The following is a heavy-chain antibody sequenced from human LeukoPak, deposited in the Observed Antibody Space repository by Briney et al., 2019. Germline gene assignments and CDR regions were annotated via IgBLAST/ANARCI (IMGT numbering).Heavy chain of an antibody. D-gene: IGHD1-26*01. Sequence: GGSLRLSCAASGFTFSNYNMNWVRQAPGKGLEWVSSIIIGSSYIYYADSVKGRFTISRDNAKNSLYLQMNSLRAEDTAVYYCARGLVGATTTGLDYWGQGTLVTVSS. CDR1: GFTFSNYN. J-gene: IGHJ4*02. V-gene: IGHV3-21*01. CDR2: IIIGSSYI. CDR3: ARGLVGATTTGLDY.